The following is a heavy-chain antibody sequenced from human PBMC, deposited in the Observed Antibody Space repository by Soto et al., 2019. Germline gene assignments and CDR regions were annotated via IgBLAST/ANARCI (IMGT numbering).Heavy chain of an antibody. Sequence: PSETLSLTCSVPGGSINNTNYSWVWIRQPPGEGLEWIGMIYYNGRTYYSESLKSRVTISVDPSKNQMSLKVTPVTAADSAVYYCARSGWRGHLRDGFDPWGQGSLVTVSS. J-gene: IGHJ5*02. D-gene: IGHD3-9*01. CDR2: IYYNGRT. V-gene: IGHV4-39*01. CDR3: ARSGWRGHLRDGFDP. CDR1: GGSINNTNYS.